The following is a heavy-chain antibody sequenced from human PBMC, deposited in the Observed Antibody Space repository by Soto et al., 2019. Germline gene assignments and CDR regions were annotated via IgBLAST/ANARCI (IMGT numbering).Heavy chain of an antibody. D-gene: IGHD5-18*01. CDR3: AKELLQQIFDY. CDR1: GFTFSSYA. J-gene: IGHJ4*02. V-gene: IGHV3-23*01. CDR2: ISGSGGST. Sequence: EVQLLESGGGLVQPGGSLRLSCAASGFTFSSYAMSWVRQAPGKGLEGVSAISGSGGSTYYADSVTGRFTNSRDISNNTLYLQMNSLRAEDTAVYYCAKELLQQIFDYWGQGTLVTVSS.